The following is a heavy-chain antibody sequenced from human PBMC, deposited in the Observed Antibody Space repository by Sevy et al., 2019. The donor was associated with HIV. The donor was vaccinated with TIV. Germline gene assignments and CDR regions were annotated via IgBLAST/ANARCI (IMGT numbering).Heavy chain of an antibody. J-gene: IGHJ4*02. V-gene: IGHV3-9*01. CDR1: GFTFDTYA. Sequence: GGSLRLSCAASGFTFDTYAMHWVRQAPGKGLEWVSGINWIGAATGYADSVRGRFTISRYNAKNSLFLNMNSLRPEDTSFYYCAKDMSRGGTGTGLDYWGQGTLVTVSS. D-gene: IGHD1-7*01. CDR3: AKDMSRGGTGTGLDY. CDR2: INWIGAAT.